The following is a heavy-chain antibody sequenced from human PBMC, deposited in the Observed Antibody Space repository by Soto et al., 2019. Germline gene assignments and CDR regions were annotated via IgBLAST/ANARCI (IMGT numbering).Heavy chain of an antibody. CDR3: ARTIDHYYYYGMDV. CDR1: GFTFSSYA. D-gene: IGHD3-10*01. J-gene: IGHJ6*02. Sequence: QVQLVESGGGVVQPGRSLRLSCAGSGFTFSSYAMHCVRQAPGKGLEWVAVISYDGSNKYYADSVKGRFTISRDNSKNTLYLQMNSLRAEDTAAYYCARTIDHYYYYGMDVWGQGTTVTVSS. CDR2: ISYDGSNK. V-gene: IGHV3-30-3*01.